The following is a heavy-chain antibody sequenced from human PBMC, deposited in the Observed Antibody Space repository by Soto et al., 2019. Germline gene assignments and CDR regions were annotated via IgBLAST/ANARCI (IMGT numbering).Heavy chain of an antibody. CDR2: INPATGPA. Sequence: QLHLVQSGAVVKKPGASVTVSCSASGYPVTAYYMHWVRQAPGRGLEWMGGINPATGPAKYPRTFRGRVTMTRDTSTSTVFMELSGLTSEDTAVFYWARGGGVGVAGSAAFDMWGQGTLVTVSS. J-gene: IGHJ3*02. D-gene: IGHD3-3*01. V-gene: IGHV1-2*02. CDR1: GYPVTAYY. CDR3: ARGGGVGVAGSAAFDM.